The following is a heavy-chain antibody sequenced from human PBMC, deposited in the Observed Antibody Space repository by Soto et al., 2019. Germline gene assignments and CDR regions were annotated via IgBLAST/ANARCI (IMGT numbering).Heavy chain of an antibody. CDR1: GGTFRTYA. J-gene: IGHJ6*02. CDR2: IIPIFGTV. D-gene: IGHD6-19*01. CDR3: AKGAVAGTPTSYYYYGMDV. Sequence: QVQLLQSGAEVKKPGSSVRVSCEASGGTFRTYAISWVRQAPGQGLEWMGEIIPIFGTVNYAQKFRGRVTITADESTTTVYRDLRSLRSEDTAVYYCAKGAVAGTPTSYYYYGMDVWGQGTTVTVSS. V-gene: IGHV1-69*12.